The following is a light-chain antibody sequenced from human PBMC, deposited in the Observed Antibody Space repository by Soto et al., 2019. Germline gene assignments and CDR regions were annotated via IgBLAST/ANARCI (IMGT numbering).Light chain of an antibody. CDR2: GAS. CDR3: QKYGGPPQT. Sequence: EIVLTQSPGTLPLSPGERATLSCRASESVRSSYLAWYQQKPGQAPRLLMYGASSRTTGIPDRFSGSGSGTDFTLTIGRLEPEDFAVYYCQKYGGPPQTFGQGTKVEI. V-gene: IGKV3-20*01. J-gene: IGKJ1*01. CDR1: ESVRSSY.